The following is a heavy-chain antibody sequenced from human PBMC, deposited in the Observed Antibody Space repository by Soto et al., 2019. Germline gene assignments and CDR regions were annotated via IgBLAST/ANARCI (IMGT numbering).Heavy chain of an antibody. Sequence: GGSLRLSCAASGFTFSSYGMHWVRQAPGKGLEWVAVIWYDGSNKYYADSVKGRFTISRDNSKNTLYLQMNSLRAEDTAVYYCAREENDVVPAAMPDYWGQGTLVTVSS. CDR3: AREENDVVPAAMPDY. V-gene: IGHV3-33*01. CDR1: GFTFSSYG. CDR2: IWYDGSNK. D-gene: IGHD2-2*01. J-gene: IGHJ4*02.